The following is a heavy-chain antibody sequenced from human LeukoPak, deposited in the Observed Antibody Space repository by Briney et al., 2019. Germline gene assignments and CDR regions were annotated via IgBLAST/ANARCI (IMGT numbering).Heavy chain of an antibody. D-gene: IGHD6-6*01. V-gene: IGHV1-2*02. Sequence: ASVKVSCKASGGTFSSYAISWVRQAPGQGLEWMGWINPNSGGTNYAQKFQGRVTMTRDTSISTAYMELSRLRSDDTAVYYCARGYDRIAARPNYYYGMDVWGQGTTVTVSS. CDR3: ARGYDRIAARPNYYYGMDV. CDR2: INPNSGGT. J-gene: IGHJ6*02. CDR1: GGTFSSYA.